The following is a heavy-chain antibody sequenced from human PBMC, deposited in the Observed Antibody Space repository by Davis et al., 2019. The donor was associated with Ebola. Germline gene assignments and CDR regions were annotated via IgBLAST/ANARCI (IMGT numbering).Heavy chain of an antibody. V-gene: IGHV3-15*07. J-gene: IGHJ4*02. CDR1: GFTFYRYE. CDR2: IKSKPDVGAT. D-gene: IGHD2-2*02. CDR3: STDLVGYCNNNICYKSDY. Sequence: ESLNISCAASGFTFYRYEMNWVRQAPGTGLEWVGLIKSKPDVGATEYAAPVKGRFTISRDDSKNTLYLQMNSLKTEDTAVYYCSTDLVGYCNNNICYKSDYWGQGTLVTVSS.